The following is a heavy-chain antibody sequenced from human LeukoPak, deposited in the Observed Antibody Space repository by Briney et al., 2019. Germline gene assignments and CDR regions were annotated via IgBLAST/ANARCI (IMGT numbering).Heavy chain of an antibody. Sequence: GGSLRLSCAASGFRFGSYWMTGVRQAPGRGLEWVAHIKEDGSAENYVDSVRGRFSISRDNAKNSLYLQMNSLRVEDTAVYYCVRDSGWFHFDYWGQGILVTVSP. J-gene: IGHJ4*02. V-gene: IGHV3-7*03. CDR3: VRDSGWFHFDY. CDR1: GFRFGSYW. CDR2: IKEDGSAE. D-gene: IGHD6-19*01.